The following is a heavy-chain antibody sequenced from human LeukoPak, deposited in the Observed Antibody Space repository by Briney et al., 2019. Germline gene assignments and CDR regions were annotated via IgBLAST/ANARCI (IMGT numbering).Heavy chain of an antibody. J-gene: IGHJ4*02. Sequence: GGSLRLSCAASGFTFDDYGMSWVRLAPGKGLEWVSGINWNGGSTGYADSVKGRFTISRDSAKNSLYLQMSSLRAEDTALYYCARASMVESPDYWGQGTLVTVSS. CDR2: INWNGGST. D-gene: IGHD4/OR15-4a*01. V-gene: IGHV3-20*04. CDR3: ARASMVESPDY. CDR1: GFTFDDYG.